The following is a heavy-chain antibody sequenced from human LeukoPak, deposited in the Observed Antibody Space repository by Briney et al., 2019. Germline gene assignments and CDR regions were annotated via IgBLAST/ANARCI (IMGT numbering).Heavy chain of an antibody. CDR1: GGSISSYH. CDR3: ATGYGDFRVEGRYFF. Sequence: SETLSLTCIVSGGSISSYHWSWIRQPPGKGLEFIGHVHYSGTTNYNPSLRSRVTISIDTSKKHFFLKLKSVTAADTAVYYCATGYGDFRVEGRYFFWGQGTLVTVSS. J-gene: IGHJ4*02. V-gene: IGHV4-59*01. D-gene: IGHD4-17*01. CDR2: VHYSGTT.